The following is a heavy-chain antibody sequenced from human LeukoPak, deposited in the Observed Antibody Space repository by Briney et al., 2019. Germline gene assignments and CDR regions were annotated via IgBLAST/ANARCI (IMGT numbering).Heavy chain of an antibody. J-gene: IGHJ4*02. Sequence: SQTLSLTCTVSGGSISSGGYYWSWIRQPPGKGLEWIGYIYHSGSTYYNPSLKSRVTISVDRSKNQFSLKLSSVTAADTAVYYCARGSPFGVVIEGDYWGQGTLVTVSS. CDR2: IYHSGST. CDR1: GGSISSGGYY. D-gene: IGHD3-3*01. CDR3: ARGSPFGVVIEGDY. V-gene: IGHV4-30-2*01.